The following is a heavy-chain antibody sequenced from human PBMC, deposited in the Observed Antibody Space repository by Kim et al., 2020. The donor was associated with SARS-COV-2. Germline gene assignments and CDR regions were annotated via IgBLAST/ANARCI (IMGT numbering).Heavy chain of an antibody. CDR1: GFTFSSYS. CDR2: ISSSSSTI. CDR3: ARGIAARPKLGAFDI. V-gene: IGHV3-48*02. D-gene: IGHD6-6*01. J-gene: IGHJ3*02. Sequence: GGSLRLSCAASGFTFSSYSMNWVRQAPGKGLEWVSYISSSSSTIYYADSVKGRFTISRDNAKNSLYLQMNSLRDEDTAVYYCARGIAARPKLGAFDIWGQGTMVTVSS.